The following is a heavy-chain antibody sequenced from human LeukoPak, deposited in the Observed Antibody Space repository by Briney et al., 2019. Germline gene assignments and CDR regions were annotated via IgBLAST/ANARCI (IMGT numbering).Heavy chain of an antibody. CDR3: ARDHRGADYYYYGMDV. V-gene: IGHV4-59*12. CDR1: GDSISGYY. Sequence: SETLSLTCTVSGDSISGYYWSWIRQPPGKGLEWIGYVYHTGHTHYSPSLKSRVTVSLDTSRDQVSLMLSSVTAADTAVYYCARDHRGADYYYYGMDVWGQGTTVTVSS. J-gene: IGHJ6*02. D-gene: IGHD1-26*01. CDR2: VYHTGHT.